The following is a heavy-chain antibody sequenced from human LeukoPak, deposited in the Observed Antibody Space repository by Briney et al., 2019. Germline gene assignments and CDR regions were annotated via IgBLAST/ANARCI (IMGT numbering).Heavy chain of an antibody. CDR2: IYYSGST. CDR3: ARVTTGTVDY. V-gene: IGHV4-59*01. D-gene: IGHD1-1*01. CDR1: GGSISSYY. J-gene: IGHJ4*02. Sequence: SETLSLTCTVSGGSISSYYWSWIRQPPGKGLEWIGYIYYSGSTSYNPSLKSRVTILVDTSKNQFFLKLSSVTAADTAVYYCARVTTGTVDYWGQGTLVTVSS.